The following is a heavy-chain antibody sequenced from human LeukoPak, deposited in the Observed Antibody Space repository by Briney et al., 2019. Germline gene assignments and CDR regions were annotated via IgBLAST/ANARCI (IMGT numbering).Heavy chain of an antibody. J-gene: IGHJ5*02. CDR2: IHTSWTT. CDR3: ARGDYYDGGGRNWFDP. D-gene: IGHD3-16*01. Sequence: SETLSLTCTVSGGSMISYYWSFIRQPAGKGLEWIGRIHTSWTTYYNPSLKSRVTMSVDTSRNQFSLRLTSVTAADTAVYYCARGDYYDGGGRNWFDPWGQGTLVTVSS. V-gene: IGHV4-4*07. CDR1: GGSMISYY.